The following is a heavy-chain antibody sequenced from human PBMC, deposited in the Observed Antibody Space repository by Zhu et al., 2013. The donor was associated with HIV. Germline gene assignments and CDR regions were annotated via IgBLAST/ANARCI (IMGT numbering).Heavy chain of an antibody. J-gene: IGHJ4*02. D-gene: IGHD6-19*01. V-gene: IGHV1-18*01. Sequence: QEQLVQSGAEVRTPGASVKVSCKASGYTPTSYGVTWVRQAPGQGLEWMGWISGYNGNTNYAQKLQGRVTMTTDTSTSTAYMELRSLRSDDTAVYYCARERGIAVAGTRGYFDYWGQGTLVTVSS. CDR3: ARERGIAVAGTRGYFDY. CDR1: GYTPTSYG. CDR2: ISGYNGNT.